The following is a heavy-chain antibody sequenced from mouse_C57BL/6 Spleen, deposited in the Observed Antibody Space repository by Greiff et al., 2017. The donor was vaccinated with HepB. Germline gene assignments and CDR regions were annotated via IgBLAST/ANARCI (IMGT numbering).Heavy chain of an antibody. Sequence: EVKLVESEGGLVQPGSSMKLSCTASGFTFSDYYMAWVRQVPEKGLEWVANINYDGSSTYYLDSLKSRFIISRDNAKNILYLQMSSLKSEDTATYYCAREPYYYGSSFLDYWGQGTTLTVSS. CDR1: GFTFSDYY. CDR2: INYDGSST. D-gene: IGHD1-1*01. CDR3: AREPYYYGSSFLDY. J-gene: IGHJ2*01. V-gene: IGHV5-16*01.